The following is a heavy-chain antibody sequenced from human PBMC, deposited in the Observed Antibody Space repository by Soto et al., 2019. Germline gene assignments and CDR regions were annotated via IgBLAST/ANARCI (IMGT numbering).Heavy chain of an antibody. CDR2: FSSSGGST. Sequence: GGSLRLSCAASGFTFSSYAMNWVRQAPGKGLEWVSGFSSSGGSTYYADSVKGRFTISRDNSKNTLYLQMNSLRAEDTAVYYCAKLLLPDYYYGMDVWGQGTTVTVSS. CDR3: AKLLLPDYYYGMDV. CDR1: GFTFSSYA. J-gene: IGHJ6*02. D-gene: IGHD1-26*01. V-gene: IGHV3-23*01.